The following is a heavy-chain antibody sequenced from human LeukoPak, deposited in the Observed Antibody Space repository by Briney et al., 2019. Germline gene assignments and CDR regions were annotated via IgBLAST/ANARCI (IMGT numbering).Heavy chain of an antibody. CDR2: IYYSGST. D-gene: IGHD6-13*01. CDR3: ARRGSAGTDY. V-gene: IGHV4-39*01. J-gene: IGHJ4*02. Sequence: PSQTLSLTCTVSGGSISSSSYYWGWIRQPPGKGLEWIGSIYYSGSTYYNPSLKSRVTISVDTSKNQFSLKLSSVTAADTAVYYCARRGSAGTDYWGQGTLVTVSS. CDR1: GGSISSSSYY.